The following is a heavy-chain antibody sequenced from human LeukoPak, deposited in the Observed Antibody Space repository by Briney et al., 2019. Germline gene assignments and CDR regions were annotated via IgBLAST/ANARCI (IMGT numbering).Heavy chain of an antibody. V-gene: IGHV3-21*06. CDR1: GFTFSIYT. CDR3: ASSRYYYDSSAYYPDY. J-gene: IGHJ4*02. D-gene: IGHD3-22*01. CDR2: ISSGSSYI. Sequence: PGGSLRLSCAACGFTFSIYTMNCLPQAPGKGLEWVSSISSGSSYIFYADSVKGRFTISRDNAKNSLYLQMNSLRAEDTAVYYCASSRYYYDSSAYYPDYWGQGNQVTVSS.